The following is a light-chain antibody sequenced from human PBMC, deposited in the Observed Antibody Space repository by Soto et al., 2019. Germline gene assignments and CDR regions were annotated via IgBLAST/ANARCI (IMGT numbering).Light chain of an antibody. CDR1: QGVSSY. CDR2: DAS. CDR3: QQRSTWPT. V-gene: IGKV3-11*01. J-gene: IGKJ5*01. Sequence: EIVLTQSPATLSLSPGDSVTLSCRASQGVSSYLVWYQQKPGQAPRLLIYDASRRATGIPGRFTGSGYGTDFTLSISSLEPEDSAVYYCQQRSTWPTFGQGTRLDI.